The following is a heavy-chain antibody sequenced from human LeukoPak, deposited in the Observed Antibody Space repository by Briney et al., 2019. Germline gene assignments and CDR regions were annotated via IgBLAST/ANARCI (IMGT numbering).Heavy chain of an antibody. CDR2: INTYNGNT. J-gene: IGHJ3*01. Sequence: APVKISCKTSEYSFDDYGLTWVRQAAGQGLEWMGWINTYNGNTNYVQKLQGRVTVTTDTSTSTVYMELRSLRSDDTALYYCARGDDAFDFWGQGTMVTVSS. CDR1: EYSFDDYG. V-gene: IGHV1-18*01. CDR3: ARGDDAFDF.